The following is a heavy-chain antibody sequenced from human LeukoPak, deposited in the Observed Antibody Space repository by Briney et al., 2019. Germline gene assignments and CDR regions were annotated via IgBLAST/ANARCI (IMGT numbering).Heavy chain of an antibody. V-gene: IGHV3-23*01. D-gene: IGHD3-10*01. J-gene: IGHJ4*02. Sequence: GGSLRLSCAASGFTYSNYAMTWVRQAPGKGLEWVSTSESGGAAYYADSVKGRFAISRDNSKNTLFLHMNSLRAEDTAVYYCAKGKVSDSWGQGTLVTVSS. CDR2: SESGGAA. CDR3: AKGKVSDS. CDR1: GFTYSNYA.